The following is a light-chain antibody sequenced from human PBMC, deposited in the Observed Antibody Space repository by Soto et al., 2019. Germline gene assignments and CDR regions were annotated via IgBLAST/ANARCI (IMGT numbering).Light chain of an antibody. J-gene: IGKJ1*01. CDR1: QSVRNNY. Sequence: EIVLTQSPGTLSLSPGERATLSCRASQSVRNNYLAWYQQKPGQAPRLLIYNSSTRVTGIPDRFSGSGSGTDFTLTISRLEPEDFALYYCQQYRELPQTFGQGTKVEMK. V-gene: IGKV3-20*01. CDR2: NSS. CDR3: QQYRELPQT.